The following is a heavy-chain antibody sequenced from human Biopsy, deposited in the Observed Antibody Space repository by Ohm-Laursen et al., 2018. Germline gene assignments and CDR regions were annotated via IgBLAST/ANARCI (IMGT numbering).Heavy chain of an antibody. CDR1: GESFNGYY. D-gene: IGHD3-22*01. J-gene: IGHJ6*01. V-gene: IGHV4-34*01. CDR2: INHSGRT. Sequence: SDTLSLTCAVYGESFNGYYWSWIRQTPGKGLEWIGEINHSGRTNYNPSLKSRVTISVDTSKNQSSLKGRSVTAADTAVYYCVRGVDYYDPYHYYALDVWGQGTTVTVSS. CDR3: VRGVDYYDPYHYYALDV.